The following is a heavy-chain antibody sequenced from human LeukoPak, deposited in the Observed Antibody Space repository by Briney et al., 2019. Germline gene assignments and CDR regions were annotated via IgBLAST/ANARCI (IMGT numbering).Heavy chain of an antibody. CDR3: ARERWSGYDWAGFDP. CDR1: GGTFSSYA. J-gene: IGHJ5*02. CDR2: IIPIFGTA. D-gene: IGHD5-12*01. Sequence: GAPVKVSCKASGGTFSSYAISWVRQAPGQGLEWMGGIIPIFGTANYAQKFQGRVTITADESTSTAYMELSSLRSEDTAVYYCARERWSGYDWAGFDPWGQGTLVTVSS. V-gene: IGHV1-69*13.